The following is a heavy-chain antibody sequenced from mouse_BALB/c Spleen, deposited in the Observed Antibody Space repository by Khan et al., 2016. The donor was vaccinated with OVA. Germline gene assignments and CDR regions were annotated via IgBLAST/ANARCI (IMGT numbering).Heavy chain of an antibody. D-gene: IGHD1-1*01. CDR1: GNSFTSYY. CDR2: IDPFNGST. CDR3: ARHGSSSWFAY. Sequence: VQLQQPGPELMQPGASVKISCKASGNSFTSYYIHWVKQSHGKSLEWIGYIDPFNGSTNYKQKFKGKATLTVDKSSSTAYMHLSSLTSEDSAVYYCARHGSSSWFAYWGQGTLVTVSA. J-gene: IGHJ3*01. V-gene: IGHV1S135*01.